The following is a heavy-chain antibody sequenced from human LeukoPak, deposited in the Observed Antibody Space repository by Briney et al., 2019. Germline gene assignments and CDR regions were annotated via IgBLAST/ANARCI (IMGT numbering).Heavy chain of an antibody. CDR2: IYPGDSDT. D-gene: IGHD5-12*01. J-gene: IGHJ6*03. Sequence: GESLKISCKGSGYSFTSYWIGWVRQMPGKGLEWMGIIYPGDSDTRYSPSFQGQVTISADKSISTAYLQWSSLKASDTAMYYCARRSSGYDYGYYYYYMDVWGKGTTVTVSS. CDR3: ARRSSGYDYGYYYYYMDV. CDR1: GYSFTSYW. V-gene: IGHV5-51*01.